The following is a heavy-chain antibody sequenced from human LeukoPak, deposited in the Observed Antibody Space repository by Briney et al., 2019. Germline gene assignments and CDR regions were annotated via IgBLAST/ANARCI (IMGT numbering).Heavy chain of an antibody. J-gene: IGHJ6*02. CDR2: IYYSGST. CDR1: GGSISSYY. V-gene: IGHV4-59*01. CDR3: ARALRARITGTTVSVYGMDV. D-gene: IGHD1-20*01. Sequence: SETLSLTCTVPGGSISSYYWSWIRQPPGKGLEWIGYIYYSGSTNYNPSLKSRVTISVDTSKNQFSLKLSSVTAADTAVYYCARALRARITGTTVSVYGMDVWGQGTTVTVSS.